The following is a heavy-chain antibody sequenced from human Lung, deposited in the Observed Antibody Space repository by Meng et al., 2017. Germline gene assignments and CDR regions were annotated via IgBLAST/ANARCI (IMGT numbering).Heavy chain of an antibody. CDR1: GGAISSSNW. D-gene: IGHD2-2*01. Sequence: VAVQESGPGPVKPSGTLSLTCGGSGGAISSSNWWSWVRQPPGKGLEWIGEIYHSGGTKYNPSLKSRVTISVDKSKNQFSLKLSSVTAADTAVYYCARGLGEAVVPRTMFDYWGQGTLVTVSS. V-gene: IGHV4-4*02. CDR2: IYHSGGT. CDR3: ARGLGEAVVPRTMFDY. J-gene: IGHJ4*02.